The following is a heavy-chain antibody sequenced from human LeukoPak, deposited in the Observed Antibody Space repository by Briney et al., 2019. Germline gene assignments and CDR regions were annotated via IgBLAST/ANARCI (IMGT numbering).Heavy chain of an antibody. D-gene: IGHD5-24*01. CDR3: TRDLTMAAFDY. J-gene: IGHJ4*02. Sequence: RPGGSLRLSCAASGFRFADYGVDWVRQTPGKGLEWVAYISWNGGLISYADSVKGRFTISRDNAKNSLYSQLDSLRAEDTALYYCTRDLTMAAFDYWGQGTLVTVSS. V-gene: IGHV3-20*04. CDR2: ISWNGGLI. CDR1: GFRFADYG.